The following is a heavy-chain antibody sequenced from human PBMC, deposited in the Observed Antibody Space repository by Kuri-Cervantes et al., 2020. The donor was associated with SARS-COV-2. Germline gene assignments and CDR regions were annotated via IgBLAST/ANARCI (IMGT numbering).Heavy chain of an antibody. D-gene: IGHD5-24*01. V-gene: IGHV3-7*01. CDR1: GFTFSFHS. Sequence: GESLKISCAASGFTFSFHSMTWVRQTPGKGLEWVANIKHDGSERFYVDSVKGRFTISRDNAKNSLYLQMDSLRAEDTAVYYCVREKGGWLQGDYWGQGTLVTVSS. CDR2: IKHDGSER. J-gene: IGHJ4*02. CDR3: VREKGGWLQGDY.